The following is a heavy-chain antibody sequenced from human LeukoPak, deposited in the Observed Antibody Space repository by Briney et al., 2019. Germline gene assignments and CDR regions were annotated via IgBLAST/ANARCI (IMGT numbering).Heavy chain of an antibody. CDR1: GFTFSSFS. D-gene: IGHD1-26*01. J-gene: IGHJ4*02. Sequence: PGGSLRLSCAASGFTFSSFSMNWVRQAPGKGLEWVSAISGSGGSTYYADSVKGRFTISRDNSKNTLYLQMNSLRAEDTAVYYCAREMWELLNYFDYWGQGTLVTVSS. CDR2: ISGSGGST. V-gene: IGHV3-23*01. CDR3: AREMWELLNYFDY.